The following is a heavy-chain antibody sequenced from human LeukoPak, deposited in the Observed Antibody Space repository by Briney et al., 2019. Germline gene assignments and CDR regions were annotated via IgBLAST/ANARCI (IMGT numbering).Heavy chain of an antibody. CDR1: GYTFTNYA. V-gene: IGHV1-3*01. CDR3: ARDMSSGWSFDY. CDR2: INAGNGNT. D-gene: IGHD6-19*01. Sequence: ASVKVSCKASGYTFTNYAMHWVRQAPGQRLEWMGWINAGNGNTKYSQKFQGRVTITRDTSASTAYMELSSLRSEDTAVYYCARDMSSGWSFDYWGQGTLVTVSS. J-gene: IGHJ4*02.